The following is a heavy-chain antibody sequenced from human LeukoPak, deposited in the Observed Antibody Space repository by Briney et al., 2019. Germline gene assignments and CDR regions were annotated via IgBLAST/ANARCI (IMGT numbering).Heavy chain of an antibody. Sequence: SGPTLVKPTQTLTLTCTFSGFSLSTSGVGVGWIRQPPGKALEWLALIYWDDDKRYSPSLKSRLTITKDTSKNQVVLTMTNMDPVDTATYYCAHGPNLLDIVATRHFDYWGQGTLVTVSS. D-gene: IGHD5-12*01. CDR1: GFSLSTSGVG. CDR2: IYWDDDK. CDR3: AHGPNLLDIVATRHFDY. J-gene: IGHJ4*02. V-gene: IGHV2-5*02.